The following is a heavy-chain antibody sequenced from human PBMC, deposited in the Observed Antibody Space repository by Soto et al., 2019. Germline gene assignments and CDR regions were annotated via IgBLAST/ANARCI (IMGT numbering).Heavy chain of an antibody. CDR3: AGESRGYYYDYGMNV. CDR1: GGSISSGGYY. V-gene: IGHV4-31*03. J-gene: IGHJ6*04. D-gene: IGHD3-16*01. CDR2: IYYSGST. Sequence: TSETLSLTCTVSGGSISSGGYYWSWIRQHPGKGPEWIGYIYYSGSTYYNPSLKSRVTISVDTSKNQFSLNLSSVTAADTAVYYCAGESRGYYYDYGMNVWGEGTKVTVSS.